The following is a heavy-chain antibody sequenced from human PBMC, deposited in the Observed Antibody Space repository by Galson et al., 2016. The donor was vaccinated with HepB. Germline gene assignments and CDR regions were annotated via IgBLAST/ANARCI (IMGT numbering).Heavy chain of an antibody. CDR1: GFSVARFA. Sequence: SLRLSCAASGFSVARFAMNWVRQTPDRGLEWVAGINNGGNSYYADSVQGRFIVSRDTSESTVHLQMNGLGAEDTALYFCAKDHPSGGWPAFESWGLGTLVTVSS. CDR3: AKDHPSGGWPAFES. V-gene: IGHV3-23*01. D-gene: IGHD2-15*01. CDR2: INNGGNS. J-gene: IGHJ4*02.